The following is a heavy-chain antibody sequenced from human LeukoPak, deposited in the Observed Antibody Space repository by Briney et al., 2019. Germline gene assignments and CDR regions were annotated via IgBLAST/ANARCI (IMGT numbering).Heavy chain of an antibody. CDR2: INHSGST. V-gene: IGHV4-34*01. Sequence: SETLSLTCTVSGGSISSYYWSWIRQPPGKGLEGSGEINHSGSTNYNPSLKSRVTISVDTSKNQFSLKLSSVTAADTAVYYCARGSPKVVPAAIYYYYYGMDVWGQGTTVTVSS. J-gene: IGHJ6*02. CDR3: ARGSPKVVPAAIYYYYYGMDV. D-gene: IGHD2-2*02. CDR1: GGSISSYY.